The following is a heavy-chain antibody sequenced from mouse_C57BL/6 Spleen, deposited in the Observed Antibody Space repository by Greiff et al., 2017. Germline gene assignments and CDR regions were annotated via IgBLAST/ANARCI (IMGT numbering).Heavy chain of an antibody. Sequence: VQGVESGPGLVQPSQSLSITCTASGFSLTSYGVHWVRQSPGKGLEWLGVIWSGGSTDSNAAFISRLSISKDTSKSQVFFIINSLQADNAAIYYCARVGGHYFDYWGQGTTLTVSS. V-gene: IGHV2-2*01. J-gene: IGHJ2*01. D-gene: IGHD1-1*02. CDR1: GFSLTSYG. CDR2: IWSGGST. CDR3: ARVGGHYFDY.